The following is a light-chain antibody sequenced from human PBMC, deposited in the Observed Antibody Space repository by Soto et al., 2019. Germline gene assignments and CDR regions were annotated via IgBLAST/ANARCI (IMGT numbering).Light chain of an antibody. Sequence: EVVLTQSPGTLSLSPGERATLSCRASQSVGIHLAWYQQKPGRAPRLLIYEASNRATGIPARFSGSGSGTDFVLTISSLVPEDFVVYYCQQRYNWPPLTFGGGTKVEIK. CDR1: QSVGIH. CDR3: QQRYNWPPLT. J-gene: IGKJ4*01. V-gene: IGKV3-11*01. CDR2: EAS.